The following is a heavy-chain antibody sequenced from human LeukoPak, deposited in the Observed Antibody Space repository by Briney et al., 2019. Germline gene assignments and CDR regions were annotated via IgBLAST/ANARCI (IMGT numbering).Heavy chain of an antibody. CDR1: GFTVSSNY. CDR2: ISGSGGTT. CDR3: ARVPLLLGAFDI. Sequence: GGSLRLSCAASGFTVSSNYMSWVRQAPGKGLEWVSSISGSGGTTYYADSVKGRFSISRDDSKNTLYLQMNSLRAEDTAVYYCARVPLLLGAFDIWGQGTMVTVSS. D-gene: IGHD2-21*02. J-gene: IGHJ3*02. V-gene: IGHV3-53*05.